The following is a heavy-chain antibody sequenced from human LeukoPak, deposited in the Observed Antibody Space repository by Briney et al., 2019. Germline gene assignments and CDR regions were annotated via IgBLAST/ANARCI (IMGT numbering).Heavy chain of an antibody. V-gene: IGHV1-18*01. CDR1: GYTFTSYG. D-gene: IGHD3-16*02. CDR3: ARDLMGGGGWGSYRQDAFDI. Sequence: RASVKVSCKASGYTFTSYGISWVRQAPGQGLEWMGWISAYNGNTSYAQKFQGRVTMTTDTSTSTAYMELRSLRSDDAAVYYCARDLMGGGGWGSYRQDAFDIWGQGTMVTVSS. J-gene: IGHJ3*02. CDR2: ISAYNGNT.